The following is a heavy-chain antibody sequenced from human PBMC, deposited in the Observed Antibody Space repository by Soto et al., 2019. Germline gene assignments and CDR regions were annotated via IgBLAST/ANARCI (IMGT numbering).Heavy chain of an antibody. CDR1: GVSINTDDLY. CDR3: ASSGGVTLDY. CDR2: IYYSGST. Sequence: SETLSLTCTVSGVSINTDDLYWSWIRQPPGKGLEWIGYIYYSGSTYYNPSLKSRIIISLDMSENQFSLRLSSVTATDTAVYYCASSGGVTLDYWGQGTPVTVSS. J-gene: IGHJ4*02. V-gene: IGHV4-30-4*01. D-gene: IGHD2-21*02.